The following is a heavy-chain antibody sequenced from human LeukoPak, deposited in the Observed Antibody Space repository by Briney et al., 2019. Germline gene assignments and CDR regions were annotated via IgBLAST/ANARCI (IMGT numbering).Heavy chain of an antibody. CDR1: GGSFSGYY. J-gene: IGHJ4*02. Sequence: SETLSLTRAVYGGSFSGYYWSWIRQPPGKGLEWIGEINHSGSTNYNPSLKSRVTISVDTSKNQFSLKLSSVTAADTAVYYCARAHYYGSGSLYFDYWGQGTLVTVSS. D-gene: IGHD3-10*01. V-gene: IGHV4-34*01. CDR3: ARAHYYGSGSLYFDY. CDR2: INHSGST.